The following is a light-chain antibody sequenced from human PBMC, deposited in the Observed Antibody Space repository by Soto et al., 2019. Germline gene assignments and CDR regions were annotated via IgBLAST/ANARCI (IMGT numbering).Light chain of an antibody. J-gene: IGLJ1*01. V-gene: IGLV1-44*01. Sequence: QSVLTQPPSASGTPGQRVTISCSGSSSKIGSNTVNWYQQLPGTAPKLLIYSNNQRPSGVPDRFSGSKSGTSASLAISGLQSEDEADYYCAAWDDSLNGLYVFGTGTKATVL. CDR3: AAWDDSLNGLYV. CDR2: SNN. CDR1: SSKIGSNT.